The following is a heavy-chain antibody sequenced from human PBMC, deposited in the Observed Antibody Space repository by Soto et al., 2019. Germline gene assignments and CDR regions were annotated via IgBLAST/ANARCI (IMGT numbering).Heavy chain of an antibody. CDR1: GDSIGRNY. J-gene: IGHJ6*02. V-gene: IGHV4-59*01. Sequence: PSATLSLTCSVSGDSIGRNYWSWIRQPPGKGLEWIGYIYYSGSTNYNPFLESRVTISLAKSRNQFSLRLSSVTAADTAVYYCARDLATSRGYYYGMDVWGQGTTVTVSS. D-gene: IGHD5-12*01. CDR2: IYYSGST. CDR3: ARDLATSRGYYYGMDV.